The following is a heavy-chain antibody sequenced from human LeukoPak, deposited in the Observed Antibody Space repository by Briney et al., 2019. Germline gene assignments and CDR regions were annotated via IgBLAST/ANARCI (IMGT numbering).Heavy chain of an antibody. CDR1: GFTFGSYV. CDR2: ISYDGTNT. D-gene: IGHD3-10*01. Sequence: PGGSLRLSCAASGFTFGSYVMNWVRQAPGKGLEWVAIISYDGTNTYYADSVKGRFTISRDNSKNTLYLQMNSLRPEDTAVFYCARQGYYYPYYFDSWGQGTLVTVSS. CDR3: ARQGYYYPYYFDS. J-gene: IGHJ4*02. V-gene: IGHV3-30*04.